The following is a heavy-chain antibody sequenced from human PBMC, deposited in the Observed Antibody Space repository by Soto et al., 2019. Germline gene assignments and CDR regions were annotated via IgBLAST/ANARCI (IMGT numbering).Heavy chain of an antibody. CDR1: GDSVSSNSAA. CDR3: ARLAPASSIAVAGGYYYGMDV. Sequence: SQTLSLTCAISGDSVSSNSAAWNWIRQSPSRGLEWLGRTYYRSKWYNDYAVSVKSRITINPDTSKNQFSLQLNSVTPEDTAVYYCARLAPASSIAVAGGYYYGMDVWGQGNTVTVSS. V-gene: IGHV6-1*01. J-gene: IGHJ6*02. CDR2: TYYRSKWYN. D-gene: IGHD6-19*01.